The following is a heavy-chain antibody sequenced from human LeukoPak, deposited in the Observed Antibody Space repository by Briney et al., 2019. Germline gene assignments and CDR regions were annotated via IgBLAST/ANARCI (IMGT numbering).Heavy chain of an antibody. CDR1: GGSISSYY. CDR2: IYYTGST. D-gene: IGHD5-24*01. V-gene: IGHV4-59*08. Sequence: SETLSLTCTVSGGSISSYYWSWIRQPPGRGLEWIGYIYYTGSTNYNPSLKSRVTISVDTSKNQFSLKLSSVTAADTAVYYCARHFGDAYRRSFDFWGQGTLVTVSS. J-gene: IGHJ4*02. CDR3: ARHFGDAYRRSFDF.